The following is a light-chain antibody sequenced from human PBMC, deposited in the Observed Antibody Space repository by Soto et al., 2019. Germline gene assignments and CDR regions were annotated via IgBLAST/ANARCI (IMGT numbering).Light chain of an antibody. Sequence: QSALTQPASVSGFPGQSITISCTGTSSDVGGYNYVSWYQQHPGKAPKLMIYDVSNRPSGVSSRFSGSKSGNTASLTISGLQAEDEADYYCSSYTSSSTGVFGGGTKLTVL. CDR1: SSDVGGYNY. V-gene: IGLV2-14*01. CDR2: DVS. CDR3: SSYTSSSTGV. J-gene: IGLJ2*01.